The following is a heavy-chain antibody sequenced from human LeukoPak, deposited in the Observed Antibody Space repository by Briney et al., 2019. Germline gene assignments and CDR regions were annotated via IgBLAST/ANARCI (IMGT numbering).Heavy chain of an antibody. D-gene: IGHD2-15*01. V-gene: IGHV5-51*01. CDR3: ARHRDYCSGGSCYYNFDY. Sequence: HGESLKISCKGSGYSFTSYWIGWVRQMPGKGLEWMGIIYPGDSDTRYSPSFQGQVTISADKSISTAYLQWSSLKASDTAMYYCARHRDYCSGGSCYYNFDYWGQGTLVTVSS. CDR2: IYPGDSDT. CDR1: GYSFTSYW. J-gene: IGHJ4*02.